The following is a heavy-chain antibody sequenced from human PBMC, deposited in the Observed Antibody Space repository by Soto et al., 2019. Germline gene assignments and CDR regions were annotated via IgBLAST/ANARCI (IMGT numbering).Heavy chain of an antibody. Sequence: GASVKVSCKASGYTFTSYAMHWVRQAPGQRLEWMGWINAGNGNTKYSQKFQGRVTITRDTSASTAYMELSSLRSDDTAVYYCARSGEQIWFDPWGQGTLVTVSS. CDR1: GYTFTSYA. D-gene: IGHD1-26*01. V-gene: IGHV1-3*01. CDR2: INAGNGNT. J-gene: IGHJ5*02. CDR3: ARSGEQIWFDP.